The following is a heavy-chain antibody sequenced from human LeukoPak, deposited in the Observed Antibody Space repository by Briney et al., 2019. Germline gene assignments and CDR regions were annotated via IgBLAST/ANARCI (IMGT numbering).Heavy chain of an antibody. CDR2: IGSSGGGT. CDR1: GLTFNNYA. J-gene: IGHJ3*02. Sequence: GGSLRLSCEASGLTFNNYAMHWVRQSSGKGPEWVSGIGSSGGGTYYADSVKGRFTISRDTSKDTVYLQMDSLRAEDTAIYYCAKIHQNRVVVGAKGAFDIWGQGTVVTVSS. CDR3: AKIHQNRVVVGAKGAFDI. D-gene: IGHD2-15*01. V-gene: IGHV3-23*01.